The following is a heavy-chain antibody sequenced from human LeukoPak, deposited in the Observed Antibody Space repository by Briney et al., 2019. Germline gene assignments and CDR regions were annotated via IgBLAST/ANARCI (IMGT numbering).Heavy chain of an antibody. V-gene: IGHV4-39*01. D-gene: IGHD2-21*02. CDR1: GGSISSSSYY. J-gene: IGHJ4*02. CDR3: ARHERAATAPFDY. Sequence: SETLSLTCTVSGGSISSSSYYWGWIRQPPGKGLEWIGSIYYSGSTYYNPSLKSRVTISVDTSKNQFSLKLSSVTAADTAVCYCARHERAATAPFDYWGQGTQVTVSS. CDR2: IYYSGST.